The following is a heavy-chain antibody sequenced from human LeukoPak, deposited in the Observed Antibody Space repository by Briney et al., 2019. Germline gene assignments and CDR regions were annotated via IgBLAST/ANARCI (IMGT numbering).Heavy chain of an antibody. Sequence: PGGSLRLSCAASGFTFSSYAMPWVRQAPGKGLEWVAVISYDGSNKYYADSVKGRFTISRDNSKNTLYLQMNSLRAEDTAVYYCARSYYYDSSGLSDYWGQGTLVTVSS. J-gene: IGHJ4*02. CDR3: ARSYYYDSSGLSDY. CDR1: GFTFSSYA. V-gene: IGHV3-30-3*01. CDR2: ISYDGSNK. D-gene: IGHD3-22*01.